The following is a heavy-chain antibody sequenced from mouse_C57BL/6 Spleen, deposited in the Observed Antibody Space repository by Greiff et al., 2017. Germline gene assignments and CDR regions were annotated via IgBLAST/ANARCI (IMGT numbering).Heavy chain of an antibody. CDR2: IYPGDGDT. D-gene: IGHD3-2*02. Sequence: QVQLKESGAELVKPGASVKISCKASGYAFSSYWMNWVKQRPGKGLEWIGQIYPGDGDTNYNGKFKGKATLTADKSSSTAYMQLSSLTSEDSAVYFCARREATGDFDYWGQGTTLTVSS. CDR3: ARREATGDFDY. CDR1: GYAFSSYW. V-gene: IGHV1-80*01. J-gene: IGHJ2*01.